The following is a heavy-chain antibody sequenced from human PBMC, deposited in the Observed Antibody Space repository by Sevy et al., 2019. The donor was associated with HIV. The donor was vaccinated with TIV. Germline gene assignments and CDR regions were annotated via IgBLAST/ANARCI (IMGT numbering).Heavy chain of an antibody. CDR1: GFTFSSYG. D-gene: IGHD3-10*01. Sequence: GGSLRLSCAASGFTFSSYGMHWVRQAPGKGLERVAVISYDGSNKYYADSVKSRFTISRENSKNTQYLQMNSLRAEETAVYYCAKGGVLWFGNEQYWGQGTLVTVSS. J-gene: IGHJ4*02. CDR3: AKGGVLWFGNEQY. CDR2: ISYDGSNK. V-gene: IGHV3-30*18.